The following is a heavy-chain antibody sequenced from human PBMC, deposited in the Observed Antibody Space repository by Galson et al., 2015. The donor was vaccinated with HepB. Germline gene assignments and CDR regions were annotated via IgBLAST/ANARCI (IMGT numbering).Heavy chain of an antibody. D-gene: IGHD4-17*01. CDR1: GFTFSDYY. CDR3: ARGGSGDYVAP. Sequence: SLRLSCAASGFTFSDYYMTWIRQAPGKGLEWVSYISSSTTYTNYADSVKGRFTISRDNAKNSLYLQMNSLRAEDTAVYYCARGGSGDYVAPWGQGTLVTVSS. V-gene: IGHV3-11*05. CDR2: ISSSTTYT. J-gene: IGHJ5*02.